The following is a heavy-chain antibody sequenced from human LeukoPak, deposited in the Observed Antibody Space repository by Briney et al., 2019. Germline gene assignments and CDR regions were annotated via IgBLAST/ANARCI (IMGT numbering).Heavy chain of an antibody. D-gene: IGHD5-12*01. CDR3: ARDPPIVATIWDYYGMDV. V-gene: IGHV4-4*07. CDR1: GVSISSYY. Sequence: PSETLSLTCTVSGVSISSYYWSWIRQPAGKGLEWIGRIYTSGSTNYNPSLKSRVTMSVDTSKNQFSLKLSSVTAADTAVYYCARDPPIVATIWDYYGMDVWGQGTTVTVSS. J-gene: IGHJ6*02. CDR2: IYTSGST.